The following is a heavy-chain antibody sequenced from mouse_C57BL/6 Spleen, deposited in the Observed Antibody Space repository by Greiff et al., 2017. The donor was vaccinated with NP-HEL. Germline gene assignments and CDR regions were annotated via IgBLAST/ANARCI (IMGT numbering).Heavy chain of an antibody. Sequence: QVQLQQPGAELVKPGASVKMSCKASGYTFTNYCIPWVKQRPGQGLELIGYIYPGSGSTNYNEKFKSKATLTVDTSSSTAYMQLSSLTSEDSAVYDGEDSTVVRGCDVWGKGTTVTVSS. CDR3: EDSTVVRGCDV. V-gene: IGHV1-55*01. J-gene: IGHJ1*03. D-gene: IGHD1-1*01. CDR2: IYPGSGST. CDR1: GYTFTNYC.